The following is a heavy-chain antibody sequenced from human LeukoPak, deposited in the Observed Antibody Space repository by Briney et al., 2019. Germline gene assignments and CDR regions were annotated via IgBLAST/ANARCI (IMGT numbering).Heavy chain of an antibody. CDR3: ARDGSYSSSWYFDY. J-gene: IGHJ4*02. CDR2: LSSSGSAF. V-gene: IGHV3-48*03. Sequence: PGGSLRLSCEDSGFTFRSYEMNWVRQAPGKGLEWIAYLSSSGSAFSYADSVKGRFTIARDNAKNSVYLEMNSLRAEDTAVYYCARDGSYSSSWYFDYWGQGTLVTVSS. D-gene: IGHD6-13*01. CDR1: GFTFRSYE.